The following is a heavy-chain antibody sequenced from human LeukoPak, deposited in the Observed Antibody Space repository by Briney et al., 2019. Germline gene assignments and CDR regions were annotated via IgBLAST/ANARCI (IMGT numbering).Heavy chain of an antibody. D-gene: IGHD2-15*01. CDR2: ISDNGGGT. CDR3: AKATKAIVVDNFFDY. J-gene: IGHJ4*02. V-gene: IGHV3-23*01. Sequence: GGSLRLPCAASGFTFSSYAMSWVRQGPGKGLEWVSGISDNGGGTYYADSVKGRFTISRDNSKNTLHLQMNSLRAEDTAVYYCAKATKAIVVDNFFDYWGQGTLVTVSS. CDR1: GFTFSSYA.